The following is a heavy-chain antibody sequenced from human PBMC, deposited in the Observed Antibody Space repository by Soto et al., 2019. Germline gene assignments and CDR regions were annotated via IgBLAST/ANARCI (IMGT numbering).Heavy chain of an antibody. CDR3: TRGPGVLVPAAILALPYYYYYYGMDV. D-gene: IGHD2-2*01. Sequence: GGSLRLSCTTSGFTFGDYAMSWFRQAPGKGLEWLGFIRRKGNDGTTEYAASVKGRFTISRDDSKSIAYLQMNSLKTEDTAVYYCTRGPGVLVPAAILALPYYYYYYGMDVWGQGTTVTVSS. CDR1: GFTFGDYA. J-gene: IGHJ6*02. V-gene: IGHV3-49*03. CDR2: IRRKGNDGTT.